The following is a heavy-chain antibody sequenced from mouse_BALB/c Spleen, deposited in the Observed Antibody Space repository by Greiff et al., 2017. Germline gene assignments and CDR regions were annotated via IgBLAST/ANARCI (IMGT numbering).Heavy chain of an antibody. Sequence: QVQLQQSGAELVKPGASVKLSCKASGYTFPSYYMYWVKQRPGQGLEWIGEINPSNGGTNFNEKFKSKATLTVDKSSSTAYMQLSSLTSEDSAVYYCTRSLDDYGSSYDAMDYWGQGTSVTVSS. CDR1: GYTFPSYY. V-gene: IGHV1S81*02. D-gene: IGHD1-1*01. CDR2: INPSNGGT. J-gene: IGHJ4*01. CDR3: TRSLDDYGSSYDAMDY.